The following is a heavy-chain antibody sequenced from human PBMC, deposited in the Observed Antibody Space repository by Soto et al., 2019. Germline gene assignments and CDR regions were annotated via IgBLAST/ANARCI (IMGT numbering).Heavy chain of an antibody. CDR3: ARDLYDFWSGYLDY. J-gene: IGHJ4*02. Sequence: QSGWSLRLSCASSVFTFISYGMQWVRQAPGKGLEWVAVIWYDGSNKYYADSVKGRFTISRDNSKNTLYLQMNSLRAEDTAVYYCARDLYDFWSGYLDYWGQGTLVTVSS. CDR2: IWYDGSNK. V-gene: IGHV3-33*01. D-gene: IGHD3-3*01. CDR1: VFTFISYG.